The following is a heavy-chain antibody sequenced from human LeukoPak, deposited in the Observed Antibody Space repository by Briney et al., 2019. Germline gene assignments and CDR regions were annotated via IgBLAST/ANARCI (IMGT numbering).Heavy chain of an antibody. V-gene: IGHV3-23*01. J-gene: IGHJ4*02. CDR2: ISGSGGST. D-gene: IGHD1-14*01. CDR1: GFTFGSYA. Sequence: PGGSLRLSCAASGFTFGSYAMSWVRQAPGKGLEWVSAISGSGGSTYYADSVKGRFTISRDNSKNTLYLQMNSLRAEDTAVYYCAKGMTAFRTKDRQFDYWGQGTLVTVSS. CDR3: AKGMTAFRTKDRQFDY.